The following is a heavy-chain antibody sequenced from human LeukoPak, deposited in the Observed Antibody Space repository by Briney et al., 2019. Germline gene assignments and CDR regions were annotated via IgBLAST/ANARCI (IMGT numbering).Heavy chain of an antibody. CDR1: GGSFSGYY. D-gene: IGHD3-3*01. Sequence: SETLSLTCAVYGGSFSGYYWSWIRQPPGKGQEWIGEINHSGSTNYNPSLKSRVTISVDTSKNQFSLKLSSVTAADTAVYYCARRSDFSRGKVFDYWGQGTLVTVSS. J-gene: IGHJ4*02. CDR2: INHSGST. CDR3: ARRSDFSRGKVFDY. V-gene: IGHV4-34*01.